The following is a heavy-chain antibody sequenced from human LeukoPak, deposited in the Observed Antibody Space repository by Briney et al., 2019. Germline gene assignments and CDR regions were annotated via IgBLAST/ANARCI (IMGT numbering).Heavy chain of an antibody. CDR1: GFTFSSYA. J-gene: IGHJ4*02. CDR3: AKADRGWGVITKD. V-gene: IGHV3-23*01. Sequence: PGGSLRLSCAASGFTFSSYAMSWVRQAPGKGLEWVSAIGGSSDFTYYAEDVKGRFTISRDNSKKTLYLQMNSLRAEDTAVYYCAKADRGWGVITKDWGQGTLVTVSS. CDR2: IGGSSDFT. D-gene: IGHD3-10*01.